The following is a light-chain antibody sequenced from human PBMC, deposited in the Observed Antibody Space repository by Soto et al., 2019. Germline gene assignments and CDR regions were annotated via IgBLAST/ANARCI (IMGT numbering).Light chain of an antibody. V-gene: IGLV2-14*03. J-gene: IGLJ2*01. Sequence: QSALTQPASVSGSPGQSITIPCTGTSSDIGAYNYVSWYQQHPRKAPQLIIFDVSYRPSGVSDCFSGSKSGNTASLTISGLQPEDEADYYCCSYTTYISPHVIFGGGTKVTVL. CDR2: DVS. CDR3: CSYTTYISPHVI. CDR1: SSDIGAYNY.